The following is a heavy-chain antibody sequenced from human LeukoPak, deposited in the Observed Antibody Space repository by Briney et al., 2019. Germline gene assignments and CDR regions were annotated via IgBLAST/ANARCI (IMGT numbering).Heavy chain of an antibody. CDR2: ISSSSSYI. V-gene: IGHV3-21*01. CDR1: GFTFSSYS. D-gene: IGHD2-15*01. CDR3: VSFVVVVAAIAFDI. Sequence: GGSLRLSCAASGFTFSSYSMNWVRQAPGRGLEWVSSISSSSSYIYYADSVKGRFTISRDNSKNTLYLQMSSLRAEDTAVYYCVSFVVVVAAIAFDIWGQGTMVTVSS. J-gene: IGHJ3*02.